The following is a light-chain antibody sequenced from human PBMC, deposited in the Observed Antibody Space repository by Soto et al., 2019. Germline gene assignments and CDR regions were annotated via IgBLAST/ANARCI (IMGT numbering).Light chain of an antibody. CDR2: GAS. Sequence: EIVLTQSPGALSLSPGERATLSCRASQSVSSSYLAWYQQRPGQAPRLLIYGASSRATGIPDRFSGSGSGTDFTLTISRLEPEDFAVYSCQQYSSSPFTFGPGTKVDIK. J-gene: IGKJ3*01. CDR3: QQYSSSPFT. CDR1: QSVSSSY. V-gene: IGKV3-20*01.